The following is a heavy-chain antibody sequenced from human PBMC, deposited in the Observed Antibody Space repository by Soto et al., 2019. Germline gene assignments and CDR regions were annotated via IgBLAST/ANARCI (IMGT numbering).Heavy chain of an antibody. CDR3: ARAARWLQSRYFDL. Sequence: EVQLVESGGGLVQPGESLRLSCAASGFTFSNYDMHWVRQTTGKGLEWVSAIDIAGATYYPDSVKGRFTISREKAKNSLYLQVNSLRADDTAVYYCARAARWLQSRYFDLWRRGTLVTVSS. CDR1: GFTFSNYD. CDR2: IDIAGAT. V-gene: IGHV3-13*01. D-gene: IGHD5-12*01. J-gene: IGHJ2*01.